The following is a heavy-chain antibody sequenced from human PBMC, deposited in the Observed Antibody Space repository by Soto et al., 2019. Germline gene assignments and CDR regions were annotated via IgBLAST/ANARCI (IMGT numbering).Heavy chain of an antibody. D-gene: IGHD7-27*01. CDR2: INHVGSEI. J-gene: IGHJ4*02. V-gene: IGHV3-7*01. CDR1: GFTFSSSW. CDR3: ARDPAWGSLDY. Sequence: GGSLRLSCAASGFTFSSSWMSWVRQAPGKRLEWVADINHVGSEILYVDSVKGRFTVSRDNIKNSVYLQMNSLRVEDTALYYCARDPAWGSLDYWGLGTLVTVSS.